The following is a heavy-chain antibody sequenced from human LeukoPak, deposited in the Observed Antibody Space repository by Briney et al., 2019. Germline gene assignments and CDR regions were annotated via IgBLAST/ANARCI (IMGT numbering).Heavy chain of an antibody. V-gene: IGHV3-23*01. CDR3: ARGAGELSSTGDY. CDR2: ISGSGGST. J-gene: IGHJ4*02. D-gene: IGHD3-16*02. Sequence: GGSLRLSCAASGFTFSSYAMSWVRQAPGKGLEWVSAISGSGGSTYYADSVKGRFTISRDNAKNTLYLQMNSLRVEDTAVYYCARGAGELSSTGDYWGQGTLVTVSS. CDR1: GFTFSSYA.